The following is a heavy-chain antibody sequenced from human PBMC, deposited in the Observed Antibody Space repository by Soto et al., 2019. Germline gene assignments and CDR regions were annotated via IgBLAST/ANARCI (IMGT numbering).Heavy chain of an antibody. CDR1: RGTFSSYA. Sequence: QVQLVQSGADVKKPGSSVKVSCKAPRGTFSSYAISWVRQAPGQGLEWMGGIIPIFDTANYAQNFQGRVTITAAESTSTAYMELSSLRSEDTAVYYCARWRLGQWLAYYYYYGMDVWGQGTTVTVSS. CDR3: ARWRLGQWLAYYYYYGMDV. D-gene: IGHD6-19*01. V-gene: IGHV1-69*12. J-gene: IGHJ6*02. CDR2: IIPIFDTA.